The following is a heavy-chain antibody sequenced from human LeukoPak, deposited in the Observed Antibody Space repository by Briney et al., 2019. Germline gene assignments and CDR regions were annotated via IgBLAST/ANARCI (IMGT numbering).Heavy chain of an antibody. D-gene: IGHD1-26*01. CDR2: INSDGSIT. Sequence: GRSLRLSCAASGFTSRNKWMHWVRQAPGKGPVWVSRINSDGSITNYADSVKGRFTISRDNAKNTVYLQMNSLRAEDTAVYYCAKWDFGWGQGTLVTVSS. V-gene: IGHV3-74*01. J-gene: IGHJ4*02. CDR3: AKWDFG. CDR1: GFTSRNKW.